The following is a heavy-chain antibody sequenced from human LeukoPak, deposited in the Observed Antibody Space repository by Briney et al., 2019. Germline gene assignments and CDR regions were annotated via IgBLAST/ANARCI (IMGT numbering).Heavy chain of an antibody. J-gene: IGHJ3*02. V-gene: IGHV4-59*12. CDR1: GGSISTYF. Sequence: SETLSLTCTVSGGSISTYFWSWIRQPPGKGLEWIGHIYYNGSTNYNPSLKSRVTISLDTSKNQFSLKLSSVTAADTAVYYCAGAYCGGDCYSGRAFDIWGRGTMVTVSS. CDR2: IYYNGST. D-gene: IGHD2-21*02. CDR3: AGAYCGGDCYSGRAFDI.